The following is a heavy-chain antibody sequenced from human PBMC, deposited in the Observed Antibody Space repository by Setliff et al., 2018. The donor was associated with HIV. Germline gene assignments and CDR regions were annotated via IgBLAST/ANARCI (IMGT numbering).Heavy chain of an antibody. J-gene: IGHJ4*02. V-gene: IGHV5-51*01. D-gene: IGHD2-2*01. CDR1: GYSFTTHW. CDR2: IYPGDSEI. CDR3: ARERGDCSSNTCYGTDY. Sequence: PGESLKISCKGSGYSFTTHWIGWVRQMPGKGLEWMGIIYPGDSEIRYSPSFQGQVTISDDKSISTAYLQWSSLKASDTAMYYCARERGDCSSNTCYGTDYWGQGTLVTVSS.